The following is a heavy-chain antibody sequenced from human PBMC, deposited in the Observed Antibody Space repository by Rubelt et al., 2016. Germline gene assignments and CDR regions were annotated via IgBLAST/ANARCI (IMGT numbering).Heavy chain of an antibody. J-gene: IGHJ4*02. CDR1: GFIFRSYA. D-gene: IGHD7-27*01. CDR3: ARGTGEPLMQY. CDR2: IYSDGST. V-gene: IGHV3-66*01. Sequence: VQLVESGGGVVQPGRSLRLSCAASGFIFRSYAMHWVRQSPGKGLEWVSVIYSDGSTNYADSVKGRFTISRANSKNTLYLHMNGPSAEDTAVYYCARGTGEPLMQYWGQGTLVTVSS.